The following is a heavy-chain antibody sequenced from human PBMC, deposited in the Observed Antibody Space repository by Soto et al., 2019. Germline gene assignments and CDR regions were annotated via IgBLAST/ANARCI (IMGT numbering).Heavy chain of an antibody. Sequence: QVQLVQSGAAVKKPGASVKVSCKASGYTFTSYDINWVRQATGQGLEWMGWMNPNSGNTGYAQKFQGRVTMTRNTSISTAYIELSSLRSEDTAVYYCARASITMVRGVIISSEIDPWGQGTLVTVSS. D-gene: IGHD3-10*01. CDR3: ARASITMVRGVIISSEIDP. CDR1: GYTFTSYD. J-gene: IGHJ5*02. CDR2: MNPNSGNT. V-gene: IGHV1-8*01.